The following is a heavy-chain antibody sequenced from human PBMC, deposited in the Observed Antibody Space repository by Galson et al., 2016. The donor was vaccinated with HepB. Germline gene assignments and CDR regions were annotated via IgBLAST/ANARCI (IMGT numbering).Heavy chain of an antibody. CDR3: TRGPLGTAATMAFDY. Sequence: SETLSLTCAVSGGSISNDYWWSWVRQSPGKELEWIGEIYQTGTDNYNTSFTRRPTITVDKSKNQFSLRLDSVTAADTAVYYCTRGPLGTAATMAFDYWGQGTLVSVSS. CDR1: GGSISNDYW. J-gene: IGHJ4*02. CDR2: IYQTGTD. V-gene: IGHV4-4*02. D-gene: IGHD4/OR15-4a*01.